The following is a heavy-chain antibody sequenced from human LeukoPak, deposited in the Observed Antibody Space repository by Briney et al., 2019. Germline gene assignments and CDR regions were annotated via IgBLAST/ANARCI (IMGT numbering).Heavy chain of an antibody. CDR1: GGSISSYY. J-gene: IGHJ6*03. D-gene: IGHD3-10*01. V-gene: IGHV4-4*07. CDR2: IYGSGTI. CDR3: ARDPGTMLRGSRRGYDGNYYYMDV. Sequence: SETLSLTCTVSGGSISSYYWSWIRQPAGKGLEWIGRIYGSGTITYNPSLKSRVTMSVDTAKNQVSLRLSSVTAADTAVYYCARDPGTMLRGSRRGYDGNYYYMDVWGKGTTVTISS.